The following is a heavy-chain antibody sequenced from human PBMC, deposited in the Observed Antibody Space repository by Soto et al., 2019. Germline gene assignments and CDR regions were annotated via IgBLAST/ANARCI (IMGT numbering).Heavy chain of an antibody. Sequence: QLQLQGSGPGLVKPSETLSLTCTVSGGSISTTTYYWGWVRQPPGKGLEWIGNIYYTGRTYYNPSLKSRVTMSVDTSTNQFSLRLNSVTAADTAVYYCATHRRYSSGWYYYGMDVWGQGTTVTVSS. J-gene: IGHJ6*02. CDR1: GGSISTTTYY. V-gene: IGHV4-39*01. D-gene: IGHD6-25*01. CDR3: ATHRRYSSGWYYYGMDV. CDR2: IYYTGRT.